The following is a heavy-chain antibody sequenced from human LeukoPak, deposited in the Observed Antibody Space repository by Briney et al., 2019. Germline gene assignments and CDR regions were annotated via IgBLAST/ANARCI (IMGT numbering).Heavy chain of an antibody. D-gene: IGHD3-10*01. J-gene: IGHJ4*02. Sequence: SETLSLTCTVSGGSISSYYWSWIRQPPGKGLEWIGYIYYRGTINYNPSLKSRVTVSIDTSKNQFSLKLGSVTAADTAVYYCARAHYSGSGTYYNRAFDYWGQGTLVTVSS. CDR3: ARAHYSGSGTYYNRAFDY. V-gene: IGHV4-59*01. CDR1: GGSISSYY. CDR2: IYYRGTI.